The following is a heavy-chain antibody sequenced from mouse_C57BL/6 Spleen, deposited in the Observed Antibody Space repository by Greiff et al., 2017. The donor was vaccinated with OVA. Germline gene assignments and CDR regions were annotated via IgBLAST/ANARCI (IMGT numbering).Heavy chain of an antibody. CDR3: ARSGYSYYNWYFDV. CDR1: GYTFTSYW. Sequence: QVQLQQPGAELVKPGASVKLSCKASGYTFTSYWMHWVKQRPGQGLEWIGMIHPNSGSTNYNEKFKSKATLTVDKSSSTAYMQLSSLTSEDSAVYYCARSGYSYYNWYFDVWGTGTTVTVSS. CDR2: IHPNSGST. J-gene: IGHJ1*03. V-gene: IGHV1-64*01. D-gene: IGHD2-12*01.